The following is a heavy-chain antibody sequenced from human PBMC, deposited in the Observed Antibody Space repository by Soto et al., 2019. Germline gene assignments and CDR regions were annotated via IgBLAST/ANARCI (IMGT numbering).Heavy chain of an antibody. CDR2: ISAYNGNT. CDR3: ARGGGYGAFDI. V-gene: IGHV1-18*04. CDR1: AYTFTTYG. J-gene: IGHJ3*02. D-gene: IGHD3-16*01. Sequence: ASVSVSCTLSAYTFTTYGVIWVRQAPGQGLEWMGWISAYNGNTNYAQKLQGRVTMTTDTSTSTAYMELRSLRSDDTAVYYCARGGGYGAFDIWGQGTMVTVSS.